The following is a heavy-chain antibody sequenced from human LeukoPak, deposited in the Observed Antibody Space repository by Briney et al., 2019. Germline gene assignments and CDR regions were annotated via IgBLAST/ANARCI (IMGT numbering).Heavy chain of an antibody. CDR2: INPNSGGT. CDR1: GYTFTGYY. CDR3: AREGKINGNQEYYDFWSGYGNWFDP. Sequence: ASVKVSCKASGYTFTGYYMHWVRQAPGQGLERMGWINPNSGGTNYAQKFQGRVTMTRDTSISTAYMELSRLRSDDTAVYYCAREGKINGNQEYYDFWSGYGNWFDPWGQGTLVTVSS. J-gene: IGHJ5*02. D-gene: IGHD3-3*01. V-gene: IGHV1-2*02.